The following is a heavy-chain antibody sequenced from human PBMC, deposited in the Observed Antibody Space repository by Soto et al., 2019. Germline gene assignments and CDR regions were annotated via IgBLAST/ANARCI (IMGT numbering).Heavy chain of an antibody. J-gene: IGHJ4*02. Sequence: SETLSLTCSVAGAFVSSSDYHWMWIRQSPGKGLEWIGYISYSGNTNYDPSLESRVTISLDTSNNQFSMSLRSVTAADTATYYCARQLDSTVFDYWGRGTLVTVSS. CDR1: GAFVSSSDYH. CDR3: ARQLDSTVFDY. CDR2: ISYSGNT. D-gene: IGHD4-17*01. V-gene: IGHV4-61*08.